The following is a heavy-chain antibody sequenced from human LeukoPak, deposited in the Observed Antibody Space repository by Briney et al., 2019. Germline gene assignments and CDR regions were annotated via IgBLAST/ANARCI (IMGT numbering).Heavy chain of an antibody. V-gene: IGHV1-24*01. D-gene: IGHD3-22*01. Sequence: ASVKVSCKVSGYTLTELSMHWVRQAPGKGLEWMGGFDPEDGETIYAQKFQGRVTMTEDTSTDTAYMELSSLRSEDTAVYYCAPSYYYDSSFDYWGQGTLVTVSS. CDR1: GYTLTELS. CDR2: FDPEDGET. CDR3: APSYYYDSSFDY. J-gene: IGHJ4*02.